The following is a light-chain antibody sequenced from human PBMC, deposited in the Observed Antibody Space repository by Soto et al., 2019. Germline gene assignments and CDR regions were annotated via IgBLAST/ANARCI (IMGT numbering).Light chain of an antibody. V-gene: IGKV1-5*01. CDR1: QDIDIW. CDR3: HQFHTSWT. CDR2: DAS. J-gene: IGKJ1*01. Sequence: DIEMTQSPSTLSASVGDTVTITCRASQDIDIWLAWYQHKSGQAPDLLIYDASTLQTGVPSRFSGGGSGRVFSLTISVLQPDDFASFFRHQFHTSWTFGQETSV.